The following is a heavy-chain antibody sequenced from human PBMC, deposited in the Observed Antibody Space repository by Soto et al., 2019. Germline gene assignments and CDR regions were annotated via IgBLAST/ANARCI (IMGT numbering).Heavy chain of an antibody. V-gene: IGHV3-23*01. J-gene: IGHJ4*02. CDR1: VFTFSTYA. CDR3: AKQRAGYGSGSDTYYFDF. D-gene: IGHD3-10*01. Sequence: EVQLLESGGGLVQPGGSLRLSCSTSVFTFSTYAMNWVRQAPGQGLEWVSALSGSGGTTYYADSVRGRFTISRDNSKNTLFLQMNSLRAEDTALYYCAKQRAGYGSGSDTYYFDFWGQGTPVTVSS. CDR2: LSGSGGTT.